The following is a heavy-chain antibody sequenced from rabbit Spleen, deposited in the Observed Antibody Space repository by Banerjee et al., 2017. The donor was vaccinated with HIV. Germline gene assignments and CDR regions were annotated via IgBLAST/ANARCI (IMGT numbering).Heavy chain of an antibody. CDR1: GFSFSSSYW. Sequence: EESGGGLVKPEGSLTLTCTASGFSFSSSYWICWVRQAPGKGLEWIACIDAGSGSAYYATWAKGRFTISKTSSTTVTLQMTSLTAADTATYFCARDSGTSFSTYGMDLWGQGTLVTVS. V-gene: IGHV1S45*01. D-gene: IGHD8-1*01. CDR2: IDAGSGSA. CDR3: ARDSGTSFSTYGMDL. J-gene: IGHJ6*01.